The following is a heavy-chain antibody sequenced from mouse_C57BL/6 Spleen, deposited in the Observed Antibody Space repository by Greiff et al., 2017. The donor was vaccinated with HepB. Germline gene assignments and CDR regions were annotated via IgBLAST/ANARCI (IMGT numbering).Heavy chain of an antibody. V-gene: IGHV1-76*01. CDR1: GYTFTDYY. J-gene: IGHJ1*03. Sequence: QVQLQQSGAELVRPGASVKLSCKASGYTFTDYYINWVKQRPGQGLEWIARIYPGSGNTYYNEKFKGKATLTAEKSSSTAYMQLSSLTSEDSAVYFCARWTGTGWYFDVWGTGTTVTVSS. CDR3: ARWTGTGWYFDV. CDR2: IYPGSGNT. D-gene: IGHD4-1*01.